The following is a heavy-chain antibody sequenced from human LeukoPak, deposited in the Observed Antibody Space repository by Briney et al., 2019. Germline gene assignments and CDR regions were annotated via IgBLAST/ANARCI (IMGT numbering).Heavy chain of an antibody. J-gene: IGHJ4*02. CDR2: INAGNGNT. Sequence: ASVKVSCKASGYTFTGYYMHWVRQAPGQRLEWMGWINAGNGNTKYSQEFQGRVTITRDTSASTAYMELSSLRSEDMAVYYCARSFGSGSYYNAGYFDYWGQGTLVTVSS. V-gene: IGHV1-3*03. CDR1: GYTFTGYY. D-gene: IGHD3-10*01. CDR3: ARSFGSGSYYNAGYFDY.